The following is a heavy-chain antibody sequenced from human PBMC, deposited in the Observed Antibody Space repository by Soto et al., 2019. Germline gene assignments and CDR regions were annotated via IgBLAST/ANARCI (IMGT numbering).Heavy chain of an antibody. CDR1: GFTFSSYA. J-gene: IGHJ6*03. CDR2: ISGSGGST. V-gene: IGHV3-23*01. Sequence: EVQLLESGGGLVQPGGSLRLSCAASGFTFSSYAMSWVRQAPGKGLEWVXXISGSGGSTYYADSVKGRFTISRDNSKXXXXXXXXXXXXXXXXXXXXXXXXXXXXXXXXXYYMDVWGKGTTVTVSS. CDR3: XXXXXXXXXXXXXYYMDV.